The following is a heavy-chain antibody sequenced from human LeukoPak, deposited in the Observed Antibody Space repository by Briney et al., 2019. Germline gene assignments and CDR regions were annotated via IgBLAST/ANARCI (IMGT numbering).Heavy chain of an antibody. CDR1: GYTFTSYY. V-gene: IGHV1-8*02. CDR3: ARGPALYCSSTSCYAGSAFDP. CDR2: MNPNSGNT. D-gene: IGHD2-2*01. Sequence: GASVKVSCKASGYTFTSYYMHWVRQATGQGLEWMGWMNPNSGNTGYAQKFQGRVTMTRNTSISTAYMELSSLRSEDTAVYYCARGPALYCSSTSCYAGSAFDPWGQGTLVTVSS. J-gene: IGHJ5*02.